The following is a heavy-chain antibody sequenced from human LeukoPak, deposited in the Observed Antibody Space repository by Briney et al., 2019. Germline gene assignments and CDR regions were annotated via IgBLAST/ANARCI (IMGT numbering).Heavy chain of an antibody. CDR2: ISSNGGST. Sequence: GGSLRLSCAASGFTFSSYAMHWVRQAPGKGLEYVSAISSNGGSTYYANSVKGRFTISRDNSKNTLYLQMGSLRAEDMAVYYCARDYYGSGSYYANAVYYYYMDVWGKGTTVTVSS. CDR1: GFTFSSYA. D-gene: IGHD3-10*01. V-gene: IGHV3-64*01. CDR3: ARDYYGSGSYYANAVYYYYMDV. J-gene: IGHJ6*03.